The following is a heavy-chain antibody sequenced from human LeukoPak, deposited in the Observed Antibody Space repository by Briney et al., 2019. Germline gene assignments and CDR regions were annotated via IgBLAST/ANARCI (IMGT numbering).Heavy chain of an antibody. V-gene: IGHV1-69*13. D-gene: IGHD6-6*01. CDR3: ARDVWIAARFRYYYYMDV. CDR2: IIPIFGTA. CDR1: GGTFSSYA. J-gene: IGHJ6*03. Sequence: SVKVSCKASGGTFSSYAISWVRQAPGQGLEWMGGIIPIFGTANYAQKFQGRVTITADESTSTVYMELSSLRSEDTAVYYCARDVWIAARFRYYYYMDVWGKGTTVTVSS.